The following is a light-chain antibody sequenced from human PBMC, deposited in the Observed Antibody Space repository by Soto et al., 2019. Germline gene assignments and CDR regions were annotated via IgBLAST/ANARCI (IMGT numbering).Light chain of an antibody. Sequence: DTQLTQSPSFLSASVGDRVTIACRASQDVSRSVGWYQQKPGTAPKLLISAASTLNSGVPSRFSGSGSGTDFTLTISSLQPEDFATYYCQQLWTYPLTFGGGTKVEL. CDR3: QQLWTYPLT. J-gene: IGKJ4*01. V-gene: IGKV1-9*01. CDR1: QDVSRS. CDR2: AAS.